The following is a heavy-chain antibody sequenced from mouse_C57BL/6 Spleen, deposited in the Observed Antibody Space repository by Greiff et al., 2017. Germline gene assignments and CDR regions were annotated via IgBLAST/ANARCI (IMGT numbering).Heavy chain of an antibody. D-gene: IGHD1-1*02. CDR1: GFTFSDYY. CDR3: ARDMDGYYAMDY. J-gene: IGHJ4*01. CDR2: INYDGSST. V-gene: IGHV5-16*01. Sequence: EVKVVESEGGLVQPGSSMKLSCTASGFTFSDYYMAWVRQVPEKGLEWVANINYDGSSTYYLDSLKSRFIISRDNAKNILYLQMSSLKSEDTATYYCARDMDGYYAMDYWGQGTSVTVSS.